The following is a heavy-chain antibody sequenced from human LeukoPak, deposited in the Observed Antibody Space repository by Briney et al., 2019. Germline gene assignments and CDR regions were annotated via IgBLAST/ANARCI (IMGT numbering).Heavy chain of an antibody. Sequence: GASVKVSCKASGYTFTSYYMHWVRQAPGQVLEWMGILNPSGGSTSYAQKFQGRVTMTRDTSTSTVYMELSSLRSEDTAVYYCARAGGDIVATFAYYYYGMDVWGQGTTVTVSS. V-gene: IGHV1-46*01. J-gene: IGHJ6*02. CDR1: GYTFTSYY. CDR3: ARAGGDIVATFAYYYYGMDV. D-gene: IGHD5-12*01. CDR2: LNPSGGST.